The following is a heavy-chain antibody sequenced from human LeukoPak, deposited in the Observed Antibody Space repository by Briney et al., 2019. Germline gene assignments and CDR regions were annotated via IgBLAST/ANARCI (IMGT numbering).Heavy chain of an antibody. CDR1: GFTFSSYG. J-gene: IGHJ4*02. V-gene: IGHV3-30*03. Sequence: GRSLRLSCAASGFTFSSYGMHWVRQAPGKGLEWVAVISYDGRNKHYADSVKGRFTISRDNSKNTLYLQMNSLTAEDTAVYYCARDNFDYSNYFDYWGQGTLVTVSS. D-gene: IGHD4-11*01. CDR2: ISYDGRNK. CDR3: ARDNFDYSNYFDY.